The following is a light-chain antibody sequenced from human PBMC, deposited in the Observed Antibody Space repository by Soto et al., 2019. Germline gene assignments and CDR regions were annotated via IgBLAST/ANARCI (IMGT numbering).Light chain of an antibody. Sequence: QSALTQPASVSGSPGQSITISCTGTSRDVGDYDYVSWYQQYAGKAPKMMIYEFSNRPSGVSNRFSGSKSGTTASLTISGLQADDAADYYCSSYRSSNTLLFGGGTKVTVL. CDR2: EFS. CDR1: SRDVGDYDY. V-gene: IGLV2-14*01. CDR3: SSYRSSNTLL. J-gene: IGLJ2*01.